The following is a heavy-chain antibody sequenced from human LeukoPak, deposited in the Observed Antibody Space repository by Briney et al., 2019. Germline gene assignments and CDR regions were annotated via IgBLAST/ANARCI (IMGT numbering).Heavy chain of an antibody. D-gene: IGHD3-10*01. CDR3: AKVMKGSERLTMVRGVIIKTAGLYYMDV. J-gene: IGHJ6*03. CDR1: GFTFSSYA. V-gene: IGHV3-23*01. CDR2: ISASGGST. Sequence: PGGSLRLSCAASGFTFSSYAMSWVRQAPGKGLEWVSSISASGGSTNYADSVKGRFTISRDNSKNTGYLQMNSLRAEDTAVYYCAKVMKGSERLTMVRGVIIKTAGLYYMDVWGKGTTVTVSS.